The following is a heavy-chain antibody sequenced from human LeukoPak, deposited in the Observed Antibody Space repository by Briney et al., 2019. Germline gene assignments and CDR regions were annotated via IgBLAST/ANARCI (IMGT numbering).Heavy chain of an antibody. V-gene: IGHV3-23*01. J-gene: IGHJ4*02. D-gene: IGHD3-22*01. CDR1: GFTFNTYA. CDR3: AKTDLVVSYAPLRF. Sequence: GGSLRLSCAASGFTFNTYAMSWVRQAPGKGLEWVSAISGGGGSTFYGDSVKDRFTISRDNSKNTLYLQMNSLRAEDTAVYYCAKTDLVVSYAPLRFWGQGTLVTVSS. CDR2: ISGGGGST.